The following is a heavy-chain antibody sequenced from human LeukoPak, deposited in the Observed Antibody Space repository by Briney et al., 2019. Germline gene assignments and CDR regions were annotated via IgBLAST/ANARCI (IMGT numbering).Heavy chain of an antibody. CDR3: ARGGSGWYRVYYYYMDV. J-gene: IGHJ6*03. D-gene: IGHD6-19*01. Sequence: SETLSLTCTVSGGSISSYYWSWIRQPPGKGLECIGYIYYSGSTNYNPSLKSRVTISVDTSKNQFSLKLSSVTAADTAVYYCARGGSGWYRVYYYYMDVWGKGTTVTVSS. CDR1: GGSISSYY. V-gene: IGHV4-59*01. CDR2: IYYSGST.